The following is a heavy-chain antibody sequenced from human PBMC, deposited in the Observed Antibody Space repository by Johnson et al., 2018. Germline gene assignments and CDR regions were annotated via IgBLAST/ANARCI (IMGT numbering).Heavy chain of an antibody. J-gene: IGHJ3*02. CDR3: TTGEWGVVPPFYI. V-gene: IGHV3-15*01. CDR1: GFTFSNAW. CDR2: IKRKTDGGTT. D-gene: IGHD2-15*01. Sequence: VQLVESGGGLVKPGGSRRLSCAASGFTFSNAWMSWVRQAPGKGMERVGRIKRKTDGGTTDYAAPVKGRFTIARDDSKNTLFLQIHSLNTEDTAVSYCTTGEWGVVPPFYIWGQGTMVTVSS.